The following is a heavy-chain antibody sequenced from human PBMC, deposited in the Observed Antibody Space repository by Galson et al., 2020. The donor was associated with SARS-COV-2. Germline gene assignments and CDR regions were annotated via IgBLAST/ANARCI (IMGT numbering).Heavy chain of an antibody. V-gene: IGHV5-51*01. Sequence: GESLKISCQASGYRFTSYWIGWVRQMPGKGLEWMGIVFPGDSETRYSTSFQGPVTISADKSISTAYLQWSSLKASDTAIYYCARHTAECSMGMCCADCDHGLDVWGQGTAVTVS. CDR3: ARHTAECSMGMCCADCDHGLDV. CDR2: VFPGDSET. D-gene: IGHD2-2*01. J-gene: IGHJ6*02. CDR1: GYRFTSYW.